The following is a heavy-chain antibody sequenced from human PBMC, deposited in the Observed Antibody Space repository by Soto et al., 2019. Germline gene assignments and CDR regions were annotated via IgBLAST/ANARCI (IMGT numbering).Heavy chain of an antibody. CDR3: ARERGQIDY. J-gene: IGHJ4*02. V-gene: IGHV3-33*01. Sequence: QVQLVESGGGVVQPGRSLRLSCAASGFTFTSYGMQWVRQAPGKGLEWVAVIWHDGSNQYYTDSVKGRITISRDNSNNTLYLQLNSLRAEDTAVYYCARERGQIDYWGQGTLVTVSS. CDR2: IWHDGSNQ. CDR1: GFTFTSYG.